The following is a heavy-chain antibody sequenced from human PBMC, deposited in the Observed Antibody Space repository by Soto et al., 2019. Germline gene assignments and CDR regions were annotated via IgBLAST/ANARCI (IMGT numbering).Heavy chain of an antibody. D-gene: IGHD4-17*01. V-gene: IGHV1-69*01. J-gene: IGHJ4*02. CDR1: GGTFSSYA. Sequence: QVQLVQSGAEVKKPGSSVKVSCKASGGTFSSYAISWVRQAPGQGLEWMGGIIPILGTANYAQKFQGRVTITADESTSKAYMELSSLRSEDMAVYYCARAVYGDYDAYYFDYWGQGTMVTVSS. CDR3: ARAVYGDYDAYYFDY. CDR2: IIPILGTA.